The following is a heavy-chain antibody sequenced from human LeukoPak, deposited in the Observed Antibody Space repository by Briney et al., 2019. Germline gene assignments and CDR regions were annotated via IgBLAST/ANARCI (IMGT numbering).Heavy chain of an antibody. CDR1: GGSISSYY. CDR3: ARAGRFIGTTIYCYGMDV. CDR2: IYTSGST. Sequence: SETLSLTCTVSGGSISSYYWSWIRQPAGKGLEWIGRIYTSGSTNYNPSLKSRVTMSVDTSKNQFSLKLSSVTAADTAVYYCARAGRFIGTTIYCYGMDVWGQGTTVTVSS. V-gene: IGHV4-4*07. J-gene: IGHJ6*02. D-gene: IGHD1-14*01.